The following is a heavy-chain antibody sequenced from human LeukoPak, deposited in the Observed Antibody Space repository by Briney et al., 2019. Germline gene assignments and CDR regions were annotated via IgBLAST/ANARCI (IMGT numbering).Heavy chain of an antibody. D-gene: IGHD5-12*01. CDR3: ARASGGYAHH. CDR2: INLDGGKK. Sequence: GGSLRLSCATSGFTFSHYWMSRVRQAPGKGLEWVANINLDGGKKYHVDSVEGRFTISRDNAQNSLYLQMNSLRVEDTAVYYCARASGGYAHHWGQGTLVTVSS. J-gene: IGHJ4*02. CDR1: GFTFSHYW. V-gene: IGHV3-7*01.